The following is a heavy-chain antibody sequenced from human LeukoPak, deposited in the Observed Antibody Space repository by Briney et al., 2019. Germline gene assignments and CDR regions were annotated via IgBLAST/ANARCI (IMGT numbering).Heavy chain of an antibody. D-gene: IGHD2-2*01. J-gene: IGHJ6*02. CDR2: IYYSGST. CDR1: GGSVSSGSYY. CDR3: ARDARPDDYYYGMDV. Sequence: PSETLSLTCTVSGGSVSSGSYYWSWIRQPPGKGLEWIGYIYYSGSTNYNPSLKSRVTISVDKSKNQFSLKLSSVTAADTAVYYCARDARPDDYYYGMDVWGQGTTVTVSS. V-gene: IGHV4-61*01.